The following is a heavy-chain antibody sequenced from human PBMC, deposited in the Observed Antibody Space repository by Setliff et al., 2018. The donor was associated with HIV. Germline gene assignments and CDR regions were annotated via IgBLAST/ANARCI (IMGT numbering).Heavy chain of an antibody. D-gene: IGHD3-10*01. J-gene: IGHJ4*02. V-gene: IGHV4-39*01. CDR2: IYYNGHT. CDR3: ARHLGFYYVAESYGYFDY. Sequence: PSETLSLTCTVSGGSITSSNSYWGWIRQSPGKGLEWIGSIYYNGHTSYNPSLQSRVTISVDRSQNQFSLRLRSVTATDTAVYYCARHLGFYYVAESYGYFDYWGQGSLVTVPQ. CDR1: GGSITSSNSY.